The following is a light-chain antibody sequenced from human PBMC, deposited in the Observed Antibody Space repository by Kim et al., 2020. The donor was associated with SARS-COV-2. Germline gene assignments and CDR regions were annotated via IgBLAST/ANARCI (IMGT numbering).Light chain of an antibody. Sequence: QSALTQPASVSGSPGQSITISCTGTSSDVGGYNYVSWYQHHPGKAPKLMIYDVSKRPSGVSNRFSGSKSGNTASLTISGLQAEDEADYYCSSYTSSSTWVFGTGTKVTVL. J-gene: IGLJ1*01. CDR1: SSDVGGYNY. CDR2: DVS. CDR3: SSYTSSSTWV. V-gene: IGLV2-14*03.